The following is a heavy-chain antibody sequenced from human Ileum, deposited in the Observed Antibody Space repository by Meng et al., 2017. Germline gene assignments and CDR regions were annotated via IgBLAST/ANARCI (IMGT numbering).Heavy chain of an antibody. CDR3: AREGREQWLVRDDWYFDL. CDR1: GFTFSSYW. CDR2: IKQDGSEK. V-gene: IGHV3-7*01. Sequence: GGSLRLSCAASGFTFSSYWMSWVRQAPGKGLEWVANIKQDGSEKYYVDSMKGRFTISRDNAKNSLYLQMNSLRAEDTAVYYCAREGREQWLVRDDWYFDLWGRGTLVTVSS. J-gene: IGHJ2*01. D-gene: IGHD6-19*01.